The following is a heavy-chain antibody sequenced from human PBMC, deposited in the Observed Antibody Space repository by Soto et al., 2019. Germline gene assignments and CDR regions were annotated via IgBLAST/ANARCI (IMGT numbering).Heavy chain of an antibody. CDR3: ARGTRVIPAESDFDY. V-gene: IGHV3-74*01. Sequence: EVQLVESGGGLVQPGGSLRLSCAASGFTFSTYWMHWVRQAPGKGLVWVSRTNADGSSTTYADSVEGRFTISRDNAKNTLYLQMNSLRAEDTAVYYCARGTRVIPAESDFDYWGRGALVTASS. J-gene: IGHJ4*02. D-gene: IGHD2-2*01. CDR1: GFTFSTYW. CDR2: TNADGSST.